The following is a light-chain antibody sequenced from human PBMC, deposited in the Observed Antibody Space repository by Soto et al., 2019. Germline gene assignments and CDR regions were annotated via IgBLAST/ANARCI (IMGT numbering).Light chain of an antibody. J-gene: IGLJ3*02. Sequence: QSALTQPASVSGSPGQSITISCTGTSSDVGAYNYVSWYQQHPGKAPKVMIFDVSNRPSGVSNRFSGSKSGTTASLTISGLQAEDEADYHCRSFTTSTTVVFGGGTKVTVL. CDR3: RSFTTSTTVV. CDR1: SSDVGAYNY. CDR2: DVS. V-gene: IGLV2-14*03.